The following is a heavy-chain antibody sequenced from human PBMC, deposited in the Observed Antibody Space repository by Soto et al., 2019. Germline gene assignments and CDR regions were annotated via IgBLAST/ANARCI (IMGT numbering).Heavy chain of an antibody. CDR1: GGSISSSSYY. D-gene: IGHD3-10*01. CDR3: ARLLRFGELLKPFNWFDP. J-gene: IGHJ5*02. CDR2: IYYSGST. V-gene: IGHV4-39*01. Sequence: SETLSLTCTVSGGSISSSSYYWGLIRQPPGKGLEWIGSIYYSGSTYYNPSLKSRVTISVDTSKNQFSLKLSSVTAADTAVYYCARLLRFGELLKPFNWFDPWGQGTLVTVSS.